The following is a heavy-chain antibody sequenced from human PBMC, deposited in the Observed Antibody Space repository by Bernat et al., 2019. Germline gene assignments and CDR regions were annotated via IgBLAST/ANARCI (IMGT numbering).Heavy chain of an antibody. CDR3: AGSFIAAAYYFDY. V-gene: IGHV4-34*01. Sequence: QEQLQQWGAGLLKPSETLSLTCAVYGGSFSGYYWSWIRQPPGKGLEWIGEINHSGSTNYNPSLKSRVTISVDTSKNQFSLKLSSVTAADTAVYYCAGSFIAAAYYFDYWGQGTLVTVSS. CDR2: INHSGST. J-gene: IGHJ4*02. D-gene: IGHD6-13*01. CDR1: GGSFSGYY.